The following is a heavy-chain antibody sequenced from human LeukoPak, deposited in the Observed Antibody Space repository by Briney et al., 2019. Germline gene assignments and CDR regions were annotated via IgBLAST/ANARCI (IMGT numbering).Heavy chain of an antibody. V-gene: IGHV3-7*01. CDR2: INQDGSEK. CDR3: ARDRWGYSYGGD. CDR1: GFTFRSYW. Sequence: GGSLRLSCAASGFTFRSYWMSWVRQAPGKGLEWVANINQDGSEKYYVDSVKGRFTISRDNAKNSLYLQMDSLRAEDTAVYYCARDRWGYSYGGDWGQGTLVTVSS. D-gene: IGHD5-18*01. J-gene: IGHJ4*02.